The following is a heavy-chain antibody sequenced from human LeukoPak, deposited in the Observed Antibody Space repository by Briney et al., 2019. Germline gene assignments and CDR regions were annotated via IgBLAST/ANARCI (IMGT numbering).Heavy chain of an antibody. CDR1: RFTFSSYW. J-gene: IGHJ4*02. V-gene: IGHV3-7*04. CDR2: IKQDGSEK. D-gene: IGHD6-13*01. Sequence: PGGSLRLSCAASRFTFSSYWMSWVRQAPGKGLEWVANIKQDGSEKYYVDSVKGRFTISRDNAKNSLYLQMNSLRAEDTAVYYCARAPYSSSWWGAIDYWGQGTLVTVSS. CDR3: ARAPYSSSWWGAIDY.